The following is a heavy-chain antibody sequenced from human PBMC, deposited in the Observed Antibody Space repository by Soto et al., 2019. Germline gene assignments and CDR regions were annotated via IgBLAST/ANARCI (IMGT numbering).Heavy chain of an antibody. J-gene: IGHJ4*02. D-gene: IGHD3-22*01. Sequence: GASVKGSCKTSGYTFTNNDVCWVRQAPGQGLEWMGWISPYSGKTNYARKFRDRVTMTADTSTSTVYMELGSLTSDDTAVYYCAREGLLLLPDYWGQGTLVTVSS. CDR1: GYTFTNND. CDR2: ISPYSGKT. CDR3: AREGLLLLPDY. V-gene: IGHV1-18*01.